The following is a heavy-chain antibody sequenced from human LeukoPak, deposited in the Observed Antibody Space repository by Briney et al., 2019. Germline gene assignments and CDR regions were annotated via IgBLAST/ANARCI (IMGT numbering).Heavy chain of an antibody. CDR1: GYTFTSYG. CDR2: ISGDDGDT. D-gene: IGHD2-2*01. V-gene: IGHV1-18*01. Sequence: GASVKVSCKASGYTFTSYGISWVRQAPGQGLEWMGWISGDDGDTKYAQNHQGRVAMTTDTSTSTAYMELRSLRSDETAVYYCARTRYNGVVPGALDYWGQGTLVTVSS. CDR3: ARTRYNGVVPGALDY. J-gene: IGHJ4*02.